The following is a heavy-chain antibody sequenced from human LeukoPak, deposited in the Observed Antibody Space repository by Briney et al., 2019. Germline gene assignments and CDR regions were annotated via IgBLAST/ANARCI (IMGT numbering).Heavy chain of an antibody. CDR3: VRGGFTGTSCPYFDY. J-gene: IGHJ4*02. CDR2: ISWNSDSI. Sequence: SGGSLRLSCAASGFTFDDYAMHWVRQPPGKGLEWVSGISWNSDSIGYADSVKGRFTISRDNAENSLYLQMNSLRAEDTAVYYCVRGGFTGTSCPYFDYWGQGTLVTVSS. V-gene: IGHV3-9*01. CDR1: GFTFDDYA. D-gene: IGHD2-2*01.